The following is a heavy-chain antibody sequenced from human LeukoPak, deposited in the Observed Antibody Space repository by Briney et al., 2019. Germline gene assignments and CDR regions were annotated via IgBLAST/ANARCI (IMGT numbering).Heavy chain of an antibody. Sequence: PSETLSLTCAVSGGSISSGSYYWSWIRQPAGKGLEWIGEINHSGSTNYNPSLKSRVTISVDTSKNQFSLKLSSVTAADTAVYYCARASPYYDILTGYYFGNWFDPWGQGTPVTVSS. V-gene: IGHV4-61*09. D-gene: IGHD3-9*01. CDR3: ARASPYYDILTGYYFGNWFDP. CDR2: INHSGST. CDR1: GGSISSGSYY. J-gene: IGHJ5*02.